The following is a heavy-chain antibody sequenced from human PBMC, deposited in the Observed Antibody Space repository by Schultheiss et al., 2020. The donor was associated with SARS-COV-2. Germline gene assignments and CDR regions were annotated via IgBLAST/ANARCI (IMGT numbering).Heavy chain of an antibody. V-gene: IGHV3-23*01. CDR2: ISGNGDNK. D-gene: IGHD1-26*01. CDR3: ARDLRRTYGSDAFDI. CDR1: GFTFYSYA. J-gene: IGHJ3*02. Sequence: GGSLRLSCAASGFTFYSYALSWVRQAPGKGLEWVSGISGNGDNKYYADPVKGRFIISRDNSKNTLYLQMNSLRDDDTAVYYCARDLRRTYGSDAFDIWGQGTMVTVSS.